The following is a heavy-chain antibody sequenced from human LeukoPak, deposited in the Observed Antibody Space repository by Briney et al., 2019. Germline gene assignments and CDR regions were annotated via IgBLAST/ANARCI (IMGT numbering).Heavy chain of an antibody. CDR1: GGSISSSSYY. J-gene: IGHJ3*02. V-gene: IGHV4-39*07. Sequence: PSETLSLTCTVSGGSISSSSYYWGWIRQPPGKGLEWIGSIYYSGSTYYNPSLKSRVTISVDTSKNQFSLKLSSVTAADTAVYYCARQRIAVADAFDIWGQGTMVTVSS. CDR3: ARQRIAVADAFDI. CDR2: IYYSGST. D-gene: IGHD6-19*01.